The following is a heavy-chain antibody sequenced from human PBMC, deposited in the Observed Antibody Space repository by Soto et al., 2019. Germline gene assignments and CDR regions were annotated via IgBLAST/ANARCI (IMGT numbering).Heavy chain of an antibody. CDR3: ARLGVRGFRSSTGSATY. CDR1: GGSFSGYY. Sequence: QVQLQQWGAGLLKPSETLSLTCAVYGGSFSGYYWSWIRQPPGKGLEWIGEINHSGSTNYNPSLKSRVTISVDTSKNQFSLKLSFVTAADTAVYYCARLGVRGFRSSTGSATYWGQGTLVTVSS. D-gene: IGHD2-2*01. CDR2: INHSGST. J-gene: IGHJ4*02. V-gene: IGHV4-34*01.